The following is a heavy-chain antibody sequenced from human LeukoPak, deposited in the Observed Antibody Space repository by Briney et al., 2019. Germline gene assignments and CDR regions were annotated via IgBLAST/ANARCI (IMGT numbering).Heavy chain of an antibody. D-gene: IGHD1-26*01. CDR3: AGVWEVDAFDI. J-gene: IGHJ3*02. CDR2: IWYDGSNK. V-gene: IGHV3-33*01. Sequence: VAVIWYDGSNKYYADSVKGRFTISRDNSKNTLYLQMNSLRAEDTAVYYCAGVWEVDAFDIWGQGTMVTVSS.